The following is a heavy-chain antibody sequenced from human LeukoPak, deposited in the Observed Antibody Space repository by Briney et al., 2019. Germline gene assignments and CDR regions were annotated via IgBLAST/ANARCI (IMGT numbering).Heavy chain of an antibody. V-gene: IGHV4-31*03. D-gene: IGHD1-14*01. CDR2: IYYSGST. CDR1: GGSISSGGYY. Sequence: ASETLSLTRTVSGGSISSGGYYWSWIRQHPGKGLEWIGYIYYSGSTYYNPSLKSRVTTSVDTSKNQFSLKLSSVTAADTAVYYCARVTPNDLYFDYWGQGTLVTVSS. CDR3: ARVTPNDLYFDY. J-gene: IGHJ4*02.